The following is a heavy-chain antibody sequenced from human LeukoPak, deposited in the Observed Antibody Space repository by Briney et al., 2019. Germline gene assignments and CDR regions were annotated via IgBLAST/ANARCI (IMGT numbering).Heavy chain of an antibody. CDR3: AKGTTTTLQTDDY. CDR1: GFTFSSYA. D-gene: IGHD1-26*01. V-gene: IGHV3-23*01. J-gene: IGHJ4*02. Sequence: GGFLRLSCAASGFTFSSYAMSWVRQAPGKGLEWVSAISGGGGSTYYADSVKGRFTISRDNSKNTLYLQMNSLRAEDTAVYYCAKGTTTTLQTDDYWGQGTLVTVSS. CDR2: ISGGGGST.